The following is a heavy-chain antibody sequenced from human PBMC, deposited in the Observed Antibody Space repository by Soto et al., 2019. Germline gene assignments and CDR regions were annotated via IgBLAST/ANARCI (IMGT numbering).Heavy chain of an antibody. CDR3: ARDMIRAGTAMVLRYFDY. J-gene: IGHJ4*02. V-gene: IGHV4-4*07. CDR2: IYTSGST. CDR1: GGSISSYY. D-gene: IGHD5-18*01. Sequence: PSETLSLTCTVSGGSISSYYWSWIRQPAGKGLEWIGRIYTSGSTNYNPSLKSRVTISVDTYKNQFSLKLSSVTAADTAVYYCARDMIRAGTAMVLRYFDYWGPGTLVTVSS.